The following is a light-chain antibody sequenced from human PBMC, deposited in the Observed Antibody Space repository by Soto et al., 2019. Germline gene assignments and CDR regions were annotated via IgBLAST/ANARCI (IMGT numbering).Light chain of an antibody. V-gene: IGLV2-14*01. CDR2: EVS. CDR3: SSYKSGATLV. CDR1: SSDVGGYNH. J-gene: IGLJ2*01. Sequence: QSALTQPASVSGSPGQSITISCTGTSSDVGGYNHVAWYQQYPAKAPKLIIFEVSDRPSGVSNRFSGSKSGNTVSLSISGLQPEDEADYYCSSYKSGATLVFGGGTKLTVL.